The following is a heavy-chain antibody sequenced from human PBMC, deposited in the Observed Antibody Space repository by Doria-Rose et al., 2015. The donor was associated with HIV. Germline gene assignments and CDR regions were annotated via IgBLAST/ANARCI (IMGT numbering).Heavy chain of an antibody. Sequence: QITLKESGPVLVKPTETLTLTCTVSGVSLSSPGMGVSWIRQPPGKALEWLAHIFSDDERYYNTSLQSRLTISRGTSKSQVVLTMTDMDPVDTATYYCARIKSGRWYHKYYFDFWGQGTLVIVSA. CDR2: IFSDDER. CDR3: ARIKSGRWYHKYYFDF. CDR1: GVSLSSPGMG. V-gene: IGHV2-26*01. J-gene: IGHJ4*02. D-gene: IGHD6-13*01.